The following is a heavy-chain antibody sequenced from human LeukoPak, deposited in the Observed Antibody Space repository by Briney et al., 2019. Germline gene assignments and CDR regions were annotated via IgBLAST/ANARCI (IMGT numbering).Heavy chain of an antibody. V-gene: IGHV4-59*08. Sequence: SETLSLTCTVSGGSISTYYWSWIRQPPGKGLEWIGNIYDSGSTNYNPSLKSRVTISVDTSKNQFSLKLSSVTAADTAVYYCARQPGGWSFDYWGQGTPVTVSS. CDR3: ARQPGGWSFDY. J-gene: IGHJ4*02. CDR1: GGSISTYY. D-gene: IGHD2-15*01. CDR2: IYDSGST.